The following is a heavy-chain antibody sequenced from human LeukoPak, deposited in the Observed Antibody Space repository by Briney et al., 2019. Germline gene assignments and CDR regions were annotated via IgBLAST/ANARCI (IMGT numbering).Heavy chain of an antibody. CDR2: VYSDGST. CDR1: GFTVSTNY. CDR3: ARGPSNYDFWSGYRQYYYGMDV. Sequence: GGSLRLSCAASGFTVSTNYMTWIRQAPGKGLEWISVVYSDGSTYYAASVKGRFTISRDNSKNTLYLQMNSLRADDTAVYYCARGPSNYDFWSGYRQYYYGMDVWGQGTTVTVSS. J-gene: IGHJ6*02. V-gene: IGHV3-53*01. D-gene: IGHD3-3*01.